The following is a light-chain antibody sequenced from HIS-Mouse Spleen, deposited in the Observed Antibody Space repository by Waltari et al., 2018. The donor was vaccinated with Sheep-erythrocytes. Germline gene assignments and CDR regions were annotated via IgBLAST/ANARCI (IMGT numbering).Light chain of an antibody. CDR3: CSYAGSSTPWV. J-gene: IGLJ3*02. V-gene: IGLV2-23*01. CDR1: SSDVGSYNL. Sequence: QSALTQPASVSGSPVQSITLSCTGTSSDVGSYNLVPWYQQHPGKAPKLMIYEGSKRPSGVSNRFSGSKSGNTASLTISGLQAEDEADYYCCSYAGSSTPWVFGGGTKLTVL. CDR2: EGS.